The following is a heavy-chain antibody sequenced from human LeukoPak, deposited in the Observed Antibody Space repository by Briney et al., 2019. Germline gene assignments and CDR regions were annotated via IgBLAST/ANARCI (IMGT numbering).Heavy chain of an antibody. CDR2: INPNSGGT. CDR3: ARDRNSGSSLDI. CDR1: GYTFTGYY. Sequence: ASVKVSCKASGYTFTGYYMHWVRQAPGQGLEWMGWINPNSGGTNYAQKFQGRVTMTRDTSISTAYMELSSLKSDDTAVYHCARDRNSGSSLDIWGQGTMLTVSS. J-gene: IGHJ3*02. D-gene: IGHD6-6*01. V-gene: IGHV1-2*02.